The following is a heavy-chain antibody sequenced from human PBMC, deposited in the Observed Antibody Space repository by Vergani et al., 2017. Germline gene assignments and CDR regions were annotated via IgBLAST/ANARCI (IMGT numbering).Heavy chain of an antibody. Sequence: QVQLVQSGAEVKKPGSSVKVSCKASGGTFSSYAISWVRQAPGQGLEWMGRIIPILGIANYAQKFQGRVTITADKSTSTAYMELSSLRSEDTAVYYCARDANIAVAGCFDYWGQGTLVTVSS. D-gene: IGHD6-19*01. CDR2: IIPILGIA. CDR3: ARDANIAVAGCFDY. J-gene: IGHJ4*02. CDR1: GGTFSSYA. V-gene: IGHV1-69*04.